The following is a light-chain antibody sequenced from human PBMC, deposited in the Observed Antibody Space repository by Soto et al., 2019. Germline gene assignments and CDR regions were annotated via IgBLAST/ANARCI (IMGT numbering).Light chain of an antibody. CDR3: QQYSSYPLT. Sequence: AIQLTQSPSSLSASVGDRVTITCRASQDISSALAWYQHKPGEAPKVLPFDAASLESGVPSRFSGSGSGTDFTLTISSLQPEDFATYYCQQYSSYPLTFGGGTKVEIK. CDR1: QDISSA. CDR2: DAA. J-gene: IGKJ4*01. V-gene: IGKV1-13*02.